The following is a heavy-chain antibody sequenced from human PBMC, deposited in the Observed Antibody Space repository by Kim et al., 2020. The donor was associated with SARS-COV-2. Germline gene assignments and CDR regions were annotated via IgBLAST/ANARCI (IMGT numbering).Heavy chain of an antibody. J-gene: IGHJ6*02. CDR3: TTDKRVPAASYYYYGMDV. Sequence: GGSLRLSCAASGFTFSNAWMSWVRQAPGKGLEWVGRIKSKTDGGTTDYAAPVKGRFTISRDDSKNTLYLQMNSLKTEDTAVYYCTTDKRVPAASYYYYGMDVWGQGTTVTVSS. D-gene: IGHD2-2*01. V-gene: IGHV3-15*01. CDR1: GFTFSNAW. CDR2: IKSKTDGGTT.